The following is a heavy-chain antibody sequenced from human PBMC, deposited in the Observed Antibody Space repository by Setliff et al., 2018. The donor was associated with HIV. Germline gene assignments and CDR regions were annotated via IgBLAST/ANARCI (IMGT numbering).Heavy chain of an antibody. CDR2: INTNTGSP. CDR1: GYTFNNYA. V-gene: IGHV7-4-1*02. Sequence: ASVKVSCKASGYTFNNYALYWVRQAPGQGFEWMGWINTNTGSPTYAQGFTRRFVFSLDPSVRTAYLQITGLKAEDTAVYYCARMATVYYYYMDVWGKGTTVTVSS. J-gene: IGHJ6*03. CDR3: ARMATVYYYYMDV. D-gene: IGHD4-4*01.